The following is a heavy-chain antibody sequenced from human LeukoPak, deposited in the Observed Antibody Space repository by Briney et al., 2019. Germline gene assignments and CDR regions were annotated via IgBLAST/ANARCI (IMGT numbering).Heavy chain of an antibody. CDR3: AKGYSGYDYWAFDI. CDR2: ISESSSQT. Sequence: GGSLRLSCTASGFTFNTFSMTWVRQALGKGLEWVAAISESSSQTYYAGSVQGRFTISRDNSKNTLYLQMISLRAEDTALYYCAKGYSGYDYWAFDIWGQGTMVTVSS. V-gene: IGHV3-23*01. D-gene: IGHD5-12*01. J-gene: IGHJ3*02. CDR1: GFTFNTFS.